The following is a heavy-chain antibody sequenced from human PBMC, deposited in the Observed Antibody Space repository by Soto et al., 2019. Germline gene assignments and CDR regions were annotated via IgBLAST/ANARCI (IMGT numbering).Heavy chain of an antibody. CDR1: GFSLSPRGMP. J-gene: IGHJ3*02. Sequence: SGPALGYPAVTLTLPCTFSGFSLSPRGMPVNWLRQPPGKALEWLALIDWDDDKFYSTSLKTRLTISKDTSKNQVVLTMTNLDPLDTATYYCARMGSPGASGGYYFDAFDTWGQGKRVTVSS. CDR3: ARMGSPGASGGYYFDAFDT. V-gene: IGHV2-70*04. CDR2: IDWDDDK. D-gene: IGHD3-22*01.